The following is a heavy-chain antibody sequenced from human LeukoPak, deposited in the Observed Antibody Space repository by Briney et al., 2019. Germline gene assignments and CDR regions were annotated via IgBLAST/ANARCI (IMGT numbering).Heavy chain of an antibody. CDR1: GGSISSYY. D-gene: IGHD1-7*01. V-gene: IGHV4-59*01. CDR3: ARALNWNYGFDY. CDR2: IYYSGST. Sequence: SETLSLTCTVSGGSISSYYWSWIRQPPGKGLEWIGYIYYSGSTNYNPSLKSRVTISADTSKNQFSLKLSSVTAADTAVYYCARALNWNYGFDYWGQGALVTVSS. J-gene: IGHJ4*02.